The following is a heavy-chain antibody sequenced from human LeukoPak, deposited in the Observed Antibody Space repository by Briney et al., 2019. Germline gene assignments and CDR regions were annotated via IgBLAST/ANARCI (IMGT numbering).Heavy chain of an antibody. V-gene: IGHV1-18*01. Sequence: ASVKVSCKASGYTFTSYGISWVRQAPGQGLEWMGWINAYNGNTNYAQKLQGRVTMTTDPSTSTAYMELRSLGSDDTAVYYCARDPPPKNYDFWSGYPFSVDYWGQGTLVSVSS. CDR2: INAYNGNT. J-gene: IGHJ4*02. D-gene: IGHD3-3*01. CDR3: ARDPPPKNYDFWSGYPFSVDY. CDR1: GYTFTSYG.